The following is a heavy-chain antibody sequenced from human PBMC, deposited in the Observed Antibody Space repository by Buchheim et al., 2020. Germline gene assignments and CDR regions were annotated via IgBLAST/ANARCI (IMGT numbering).Heavy chain of an antibody. CDR1: GYTFTSYY. Sequence: QVQLVQSGAEVKKPGASVKVSCKASGYTFTSYYMHWVRQAPGQGLEWMGIINPSGGSTSYAQKFQGRVTMTRDTSTSTGYTELSSLRSEDTAVYYCARDIAAAGMKWYMDVWGKGTT. CDR3: ARDIAAAGMKWYMDV. CDR2: INPSGGST. V-gene: IGHV1-46*01. D-gene: IGHD6-13*01. J-gene: IGHJ6*03.